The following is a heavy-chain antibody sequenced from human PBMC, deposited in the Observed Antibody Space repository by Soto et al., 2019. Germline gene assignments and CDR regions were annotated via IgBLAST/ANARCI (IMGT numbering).Heavy chain of an antibody. V-gene: IGHV4-59*01. CDR3: ARDPGYSSGWQNYFDY. CDR1: GGSISSYY. Sequence: SETLSLTCTVSGGSISSYYWSWIRQPPGKGLEWIGYIYYSGSTNYNPSLKSRVTMSVDTSKNQFSLKLSSVTAADTAVYYCARDPGYSSGWQNYFDYWGQGTLVTVSS. CDR2: IYYSGST. D-gene: IGHD6-19*01. J-gene: IGHJ4*02.